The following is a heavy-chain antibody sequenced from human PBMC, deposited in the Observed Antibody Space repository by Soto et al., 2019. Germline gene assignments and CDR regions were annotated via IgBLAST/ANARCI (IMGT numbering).Heavy chain of an antibody. J-gene: IGHJ6*02. D-gene: IGHD3-22*01. CDR1: GYSFTRYW. Sequence: PGESLKISCNGSGYSFTRYWISWVRQMPWKGLEWMGRIDPSDSYTNYSPSFQGHVTISADKSISTAYLQWSSLKASDTAMYYCAIDRDYYDSSGYLPHSFYYYYGMDVWGQGTTVTVSS. CDR2: IDPSDSYT. V-gene: IGHV5-10-1*01. CDR3: AIDRDYYDSSGYLPHSFYYYYGMDV.